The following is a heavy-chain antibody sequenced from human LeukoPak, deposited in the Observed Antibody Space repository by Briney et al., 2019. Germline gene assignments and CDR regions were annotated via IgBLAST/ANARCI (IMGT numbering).Heavy chain of an antibody. CDR3: AKIVATVAGYGMDV. Sequence: GGSLRLSCAASGFTFSSYAMSWVRQAPGKGLEWVSAISGSGGSTYYADSVKGRFTVSRDSSRNTLYLQMNSLRAEDTAVYYCAKIVATVAGYGMDVRGQGTTVTVSS. J-gene: IGHJ6*02. V-gene: IGHV3-23*01. D-gene: IGHD6-19*01. CDR1: GFTFSSYA. CDR2: ISGSGGST.